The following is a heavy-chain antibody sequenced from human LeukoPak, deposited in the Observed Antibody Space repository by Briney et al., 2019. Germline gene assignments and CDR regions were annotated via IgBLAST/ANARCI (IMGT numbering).Heavy chain of an antibody. J-gene: IGHJ4*02. CDR2: IYPSDSET. CDR3: GRKISGSYYGRDY. CDR1: GYTFTNYW. D-gene: IGHD1-26*01. Sequence: GESLKISCKGSGYTFTNYWIGWVRQMPGKGLEWMGIIYPSDSETRYSPSFQGQVTISVDKSISTAYLQWSSLKASDTAMYYCGRKISGSYYGRDYWGQGTLVTVSS. V-gene: IGHV5-51*01.